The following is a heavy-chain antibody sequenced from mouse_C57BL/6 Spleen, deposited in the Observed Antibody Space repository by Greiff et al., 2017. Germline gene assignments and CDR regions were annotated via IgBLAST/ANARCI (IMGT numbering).Heavy chain of an antibody. CDR1: GYTFTSYW. D-gene: IGHD1-1*01. CDR3: AIGFTVVATKAMDY. J-gene: IGHJ4*01. CDR2: IHPSDSDT. Sequence: VQLQQPGAELVKPGASVKVSCKASGYTFTSYWMHWVKQRPGQGLEWIGRIHPSDSDTNYNQKFKGKATLTVDKSSSTAYMQLSSLTSEDSAVYYCAIGFTVVATKAMDYWGQGTSVTVSS. V-gene: IGHV1-74*01.